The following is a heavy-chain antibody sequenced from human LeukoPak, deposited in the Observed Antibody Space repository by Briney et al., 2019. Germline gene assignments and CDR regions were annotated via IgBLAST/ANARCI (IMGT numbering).Heavy chain of an antibody. Sequence: ASVKVSCKASGGTFSSYAISWVRQATGQGLEWMGGIIPTFGTANYAQKLQGRVTITADESTSTAYMELSSLRSEDTAVYYCARGGFGELLYAFDYWGQGTLVTVSS. D-gene: IGHD3-10*01. V-gene: IGHV1-69*01. J-gene: IGHJ4*02. CDR1: GGTFSSYA. CDR3: ARGGFGELLYAFDY. CDR2: IIPTFGTA.